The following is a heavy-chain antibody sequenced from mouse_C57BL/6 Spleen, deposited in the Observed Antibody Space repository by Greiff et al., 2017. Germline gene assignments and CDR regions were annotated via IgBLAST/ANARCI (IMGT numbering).Heavy chain of an antibody. CDR3: TRIGDWDGDFDV. J-gene: IGHJ1*03. V-gene: IGHV1-15*01. CDR1: GYTFTDYE. CDR2: IDPENGGT. D-gene: IGHD4-1*01. Sequence: VQLQQSGAELVRPGASVTLSCKASGYTFTDYEMHWVKQTPVHGLEWIGAIDPENGGTAYNQKFKGKAILTADKSSSTAYMELRSLTSDDSAVYYCTRIGDWDGDFDVWGTGTTVTVSS.